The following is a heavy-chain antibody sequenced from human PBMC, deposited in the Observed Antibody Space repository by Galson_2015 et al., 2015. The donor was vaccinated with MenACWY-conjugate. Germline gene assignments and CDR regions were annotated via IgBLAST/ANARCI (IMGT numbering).Heavy chain of an antibody. J-gene: IGHJ4*02. CDR3: ARGSSGLDGGY. V-gene: IGHV3-74*01. D-gene: IGHD3-10*01. CDR2: INSDGSTT. Sequence: VSHINSDGSTTTYADSVRGRFTISRDNAKNTLYLQMNSLRAEDTAIYYCARGSSGLDGGYWGQGTLVTVSS.